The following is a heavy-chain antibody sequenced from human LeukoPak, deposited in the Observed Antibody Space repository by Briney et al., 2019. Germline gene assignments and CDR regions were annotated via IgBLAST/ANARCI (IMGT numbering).Heavy chain of an antibody. V-gene: IGHV3-48*02. D-gene: IGHD3-9*01. CDR2: IRTTAEGAKYA. Sequence: GGSLRLSCATSGFSFTDYPMDWVRQAPGKGLEWISNIRTTAEGAKYAYYADSVKGRVTISRDDGKNTLYLHLNSLRDDDTAVYYCATDQRYAFDYWGQGILVTVSS. J-gene: IGHJ4*02. CDR3: ATDQRYAFDY. CDR1: GFSFTDYP.